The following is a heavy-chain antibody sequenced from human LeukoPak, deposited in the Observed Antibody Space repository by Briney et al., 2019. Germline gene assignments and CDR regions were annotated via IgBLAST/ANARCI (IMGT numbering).Heavy chain of an antibody. D-gene: IGHD3-3*01. Sequence: SQTLSPTCTVSGGSISSGDYYWSWIRQPPGKGLEWIGYIHYSGSTYYNPSLKSRVTISVDTSKNQFSLKLSSVTAADTAVYYCAAWSGYYREYYFDYWGQGTLVTVSS. J-gene: IGHJ4*02. CDR1: GGSISSGDYY. V-gene: IGHV4-30-4*01. CDR2: IHYSGST. CDR3: AAWSGYYREYYFDY.